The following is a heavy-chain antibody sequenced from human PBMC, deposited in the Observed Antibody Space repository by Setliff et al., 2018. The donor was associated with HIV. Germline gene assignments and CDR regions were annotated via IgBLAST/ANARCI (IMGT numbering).Heavy chain of an antibody. CDR3: AKAQWLLSHWGFDP. CDR1: GFAFNTYD. D-gene: IGHD3-3*01. Sequence: GGSLRLSCVASGFAFNTYDMSWVRQAPGKGLEWVSFIFRTSDYMDYRDSVKGRFTISRDNAKNSLYLQMNSLRVEDTAVYFCAKAQWLLSHWGFDPWGQGTLVTVSS. V-gene: IGHV3-21*04. CDR2: IFRTSDYM. J-gene: IGHJ5*02.